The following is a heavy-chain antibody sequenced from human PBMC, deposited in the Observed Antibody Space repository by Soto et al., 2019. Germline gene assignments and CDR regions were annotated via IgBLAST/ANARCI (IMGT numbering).Heavy chain of an antibody. CDR3: ARSKGRYNWNGAVGY. V-gene: IGHV1-8*01. J-gene: IGHJ4*02. CDR2: MNPNSGNT. D-gene: IGHD1-1*01. CDR1: GYTFTSYD. Sequence: QVQLVQSGAEVKKPGASVKVSCKASGYTFTSYDINWVRQATGQGLEWMGWMNPNSGNTGYAQKFEGRVSMTRNTSISTAYMELSSVRSEDTAVYYCARSKGRYNWNGAVGYWGQGTLVTVSS.